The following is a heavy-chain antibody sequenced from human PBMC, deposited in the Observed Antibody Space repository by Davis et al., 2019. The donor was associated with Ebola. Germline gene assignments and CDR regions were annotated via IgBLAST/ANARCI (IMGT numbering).Heavy chain of an antibody. CDR3: ARGRNDYGDYPF. J-gene: IGHJ3*01. CDR1: GFTVSTSY. V-gene: IGHV3-53*01. CDR2: IYSDGAT. D-gene: IGHD4-17*01. Sequence: PGGSLRLSCAASGFTVSTSYMSWVRQAPGKGLEWVSVIYSDGATDYAGSVKGRFAISRDISKNTVYLQMNSLRGDDTAVYYCARGRNDYGDYPFWGQGTMVTVSS.